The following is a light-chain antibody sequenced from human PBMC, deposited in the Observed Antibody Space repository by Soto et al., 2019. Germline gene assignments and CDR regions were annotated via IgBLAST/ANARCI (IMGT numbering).Light chain of an antibody. CDR1: SSDVGGYNS. CDR2: EVG. J-gene: IGLJ1*01. V-gene: IGLV2-14*01. Sequence: QSALTQPASVSGSPGQSITISCTGTSSDVGGYNSVSWYQHHPGKGPKLIIFEVGNRPSGVSSRFSASESGNTASLAISGLLTADEADYYCSSYTGKSYVFGTGTKVTDL. CDR3: SSYTGKSYV.